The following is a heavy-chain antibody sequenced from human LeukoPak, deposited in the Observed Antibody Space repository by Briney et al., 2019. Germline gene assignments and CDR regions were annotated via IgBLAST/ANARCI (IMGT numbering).Heavy chain of an antibody. V-gene: IGHV3-21*06. CDR3: VRDSAAVDFDH. D-gene: IGHD6-13*01. Sequence: KTGGSLRLSCAASGFTFSSYSMNWVRQAPGKGLEWVSSISSSDTYIYHADSVKGRFTISRDNAKNLLYLQMNSLRADDTAVYYCVRDSAAVDFDHWGQGTLVTVS. CDR2: ISSSDTYI. CDR1: GFTFSSYS. J-gene: IGHJ4*02.